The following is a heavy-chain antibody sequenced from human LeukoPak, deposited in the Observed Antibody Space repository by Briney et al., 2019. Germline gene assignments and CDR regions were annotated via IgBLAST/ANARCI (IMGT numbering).Heavy chain of an antibody. D-gene: IGHD2-2*01. CDR2: ITHTGNT. J-gene: IGHJ6*03. V-gene: IGHV4-34*01. CDR1: GGSFSVYH. Sequence: TETLSLTCALYGGSFSVYHWTWIPQPPGKGLEWIGEITHTGNTNYNPSLKSRVTISADTSKTQFSLKLSSVTAADTAVYYCARGNLVVVAAANRAHSYMDVWAKGTTVTVSS. CDR3: ARGNLVVVAAANRAHSYMDV.